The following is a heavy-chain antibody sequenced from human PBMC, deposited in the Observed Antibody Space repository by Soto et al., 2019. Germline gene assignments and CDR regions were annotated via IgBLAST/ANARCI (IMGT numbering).Heavy chain of an antibody. V-gene: IGHV4-59*01. CDR2: IYYSGST. Sequence: SETLSLTCTVSGGSISSYYWSWIRQPPGKGLEWIGYIYYSGSTNYNPSLKSRVTISVDTSKNQFSLKLSSVTAADTAVYYCASSLYCSSTSCYGHTDAFDIWGQGTMVTVSS. CDR3: ASSLYCSSTSCYGHTDAFDI. J-gene: IGHJ3*02. D-gene: IGHD2-2*01. CDR1: GGSISSYY.